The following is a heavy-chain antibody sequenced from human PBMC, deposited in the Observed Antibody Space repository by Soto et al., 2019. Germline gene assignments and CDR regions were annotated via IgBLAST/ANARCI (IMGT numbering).Heavy chain of an antibody. J-gene: IGHJ6*02. V-gene: IGHV4-61*01. CDR1: GASVSSGSYY. Sequence: TSETLSLTCNVSGASVSSGSYYWSWIRQPPGKGLEWIGYIYYSGTTNYNTPLRSRVTISLDTSKNRFSLKLSSVTAADTAVYYCARDSYYYYGMDVWGQGTTVTVSS. CDR3: ARDSYYYYGMDV. CDR2: IYYSGTT.